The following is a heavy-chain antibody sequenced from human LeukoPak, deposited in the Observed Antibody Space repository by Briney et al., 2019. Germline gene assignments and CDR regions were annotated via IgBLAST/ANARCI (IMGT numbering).Heavy chain of an antibody. CDR1: GFTFDDYA. Sequence: GRSLRLSCAASGFTFDDYAMHWVRQAPGKGLEWVSGISWNSGSIGYANSVKGRFTISRDNAKNSLYLQMNSLRAEDTALYYCAREEAPVEGDDAFDIWGQGTLVTVSS. J-gene: IGHJ3*02. V-gene: IGHV3-9*01. D-gene: IGHD3-16*01. CDR2: ISWNSGSI. CDR3: AREEAPVEGDDAFDI.